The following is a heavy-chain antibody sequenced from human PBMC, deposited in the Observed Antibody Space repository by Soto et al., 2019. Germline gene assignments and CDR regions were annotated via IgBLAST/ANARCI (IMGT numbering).Heavy chain of an antibody. J-gene: IGHJ6*02. Sequence: PGGSLRLSCAASGFTFSSSAMNWVRQAPGKGLEWVLAISGGGGSTYYADSVKGRFTISRDTSKNTLYLQMNSLRAEDTAVYYCANDNYGMGVWGQGTTVTVSS. CDR3: ANDNYGMGV. V-gene: IGHV3-23*01. CDR2: ISGGGGST. CDR1: GFTFSSSA. D-gene: IGHD3-10*01.